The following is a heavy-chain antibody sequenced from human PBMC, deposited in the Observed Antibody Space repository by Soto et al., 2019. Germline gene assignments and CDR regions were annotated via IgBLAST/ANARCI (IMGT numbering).Heavy chain of an antibody. D-gene: IGHD3-22*01. CDR3: ARGLSGYYAFIY. CDR1: GDTFSSFD. V-gene: IGHV1-8*01. J-gene: IGHJ4*02. CDR2: MNPNTGNT. Sequence: QVQLVQSGAEVGKPGASVKVSCKASGDTFSSFDVNWVRLAPGQGLEWMGWMNPNTGNTGYAQKFQGRVTMTRNTSIKTAYMVLSSLRSEDTAVYYCARGLSGYYAFIYWGQGTLVTVSS.